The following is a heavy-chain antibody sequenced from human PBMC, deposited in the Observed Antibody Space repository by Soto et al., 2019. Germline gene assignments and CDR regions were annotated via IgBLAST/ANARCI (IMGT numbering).Heavy chain of an antibody. D-gene: IGHD2-15*01. CDR3: ARYGSGECNRGSCYSPFDY. CDR2: FYYSGST. Sequence: TLSLTCTVSGGSISSGPYSWGWIRQPPGKGLEWIGTFYYSGSTYYNPSLRSRVTISVDTSKNQFSLKLSSVTAADTAVYYCARYGSGECNRGSCYSPFDYWGQGTLVTVSS. V-gene: IGHV4-30-4*08. CDR1: GGSISSGPYS. J-gene: IGHJ4*02.